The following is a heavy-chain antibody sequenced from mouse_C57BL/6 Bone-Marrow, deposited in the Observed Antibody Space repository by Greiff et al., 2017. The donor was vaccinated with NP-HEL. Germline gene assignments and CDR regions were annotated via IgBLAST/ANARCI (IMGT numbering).Heavy chain of an antibody. D-gene: IGHD2-4*01. V-gene: IGHV14-3*01. CDR2: IDPANGNT. J-gene: IGHJ3*01. CDR1: GFNIKNTY. Sequence: DVKLQESVAELVRPGASVKLSCTASGFNIKNTYMHWVKQRPEQGLEWIGRIDPANGNTKYAPKFQGKATITADTSSNTAYLQLSSLTSEDTAIYYWASWFDYCDPAWFAYWGQGTLVTVSA. CDR3: ASWFDYCDPAWFAY.